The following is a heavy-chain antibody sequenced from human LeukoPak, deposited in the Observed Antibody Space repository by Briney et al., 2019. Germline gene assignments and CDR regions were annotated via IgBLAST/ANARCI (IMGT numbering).Heavy chain of an antibody. Sequence: ASVKVSCKASGYTFTSYDINWVRQATGQGLEWTGWMNPNSGNTGYAQKFQGRVTMTRNTSISTAYMELSSLRSEDTAVYYCARMDYDSSGYTYWGQGTLVTVSS. J-gene: IGHJ4*02. CDR3: ARMDYDSSGYTY. V-gene: IGHV1-8*01. D-gene: IGHD3-22*01. CDR1: GYTFTSYD. CDR2: MNPNSGNT.